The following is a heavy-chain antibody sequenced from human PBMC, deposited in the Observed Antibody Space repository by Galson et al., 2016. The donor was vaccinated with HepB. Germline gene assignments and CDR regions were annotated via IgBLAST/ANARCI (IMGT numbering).Heavy chain of an antibody. CDR3: AKDGGPEYGGSSRAPDYCDY. V-gene: IGHV3-20*04. J-gene: IGHJ4*02. CDR2: INWSGDTT. CDR1: GFRFDYIG. Sequence: SLRLSCAASGFRFDYIGMGWLRQAPGKGLEWVSGINWSGDTTGYADSVKGRFTISRDNSKNTLYLQMNSLRAEDAAVYYCAKDGGPEYGGSSRAPDYCDYWGQGTLVTVSS. D-gene: IGHD6-6*01.